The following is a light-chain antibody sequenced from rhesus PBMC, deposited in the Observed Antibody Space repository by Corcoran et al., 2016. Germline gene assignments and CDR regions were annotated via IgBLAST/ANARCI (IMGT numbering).Light chain of an antibody. V-gene: IGKV1-44*02. J-gene: IGKJ4*01. Sequence: DIQMTQSPSSLSASVGDRVTITCRASQTIRSYLAWYQQKPGKVPMLLIYAASNLESGVPSRFSGSGSWTDFTLTIRSLQPADFATYFCQQHTIHPLTFGGGTKVGI. CDR2: AAS. CDR3: QQHTIHPLT. CDR1: QTIRSY.